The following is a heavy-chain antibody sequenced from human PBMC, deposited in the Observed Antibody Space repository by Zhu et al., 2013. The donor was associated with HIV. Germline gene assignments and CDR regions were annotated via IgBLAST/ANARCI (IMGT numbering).Heavy chain of an antibody. D-gene: IGHD6-13*01. Sequence: QVQLVQSGAEVKKPGSSVKVSCKASGGTFSSYAISWVRQAPGQGLEWMGGIIPIFGTANYAQKFQGRVTITADKSTSTAYMELSSLRSEDTAVYYCARGKQLFPGRVEYYFDYWGQGTLVTVSS. CDR1: GGTFSSYA. CDR3: ARGKQLFPGRVEYYFDY. V-gene: IGHV1-69*06. CDR2: IIPIFGTA. J-gene: IGHJ4*02.